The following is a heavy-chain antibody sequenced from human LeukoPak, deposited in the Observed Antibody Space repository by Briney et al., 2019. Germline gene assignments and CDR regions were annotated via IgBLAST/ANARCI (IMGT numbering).Heavy chain of an antibody. Sequence: GASVMVSCKASGYTFTGYYMHWVRQAPGQGLEWMGWINPNSGGTNYAQKFQGRVTMTRDTSISTAYMELSRLRSDDTAVYYCARATSGYYDYFDYWGQGTLVTVSS. CDR2: INPNSGGT. J-gene: IGHJ4*02. V-gene: IGHV1-2*02. D-gene: IGHD3-22*01. CDR3: ARATSGYYDYFDY. CDR1: GYTFTGYY.